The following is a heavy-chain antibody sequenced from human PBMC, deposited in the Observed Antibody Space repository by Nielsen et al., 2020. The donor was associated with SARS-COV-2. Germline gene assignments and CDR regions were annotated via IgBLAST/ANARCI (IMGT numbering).Heavy chain of an antibody. CDR2: IYTDGSA. CDR3: ARDNWGRMDV. V-gene: IGHV3-66*01. D-gene: IGHD7-27*01. Sequence: GSLKISCAATGFTVSSNYMSWVRQAAGKGPEWASVIYTDGSASYADSMKGRFTVSRDNSKNTVYLQMNSLRAEDTAVYYCARDNWGRMDVWGQGTTVTVSS. CDR1: GFTVSSNY. J-gene: IGHJ6*02.